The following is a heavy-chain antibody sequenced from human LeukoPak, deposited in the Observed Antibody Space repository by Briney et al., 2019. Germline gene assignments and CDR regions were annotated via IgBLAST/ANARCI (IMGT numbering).Heavy chain of an antibody. CDR3: ARVVGSSWYCFDY. CDR2: IYHSGST. CDR1: GYSIGSGYY. J-gene: IGHJ4*02. D-gene: IGHD6-13*01. V-gene: IGHV4-38-2*01. Sequence: SETLSLTCAVSGYSIGSGYYWGWIRQPPGKGLEWIGSIYHSGSTYYNPSLKSRVTISVDTSKNQFSLKLSSVTAADTAVYYCARVVGSSWYCFDYWGQGTLVTVSS.